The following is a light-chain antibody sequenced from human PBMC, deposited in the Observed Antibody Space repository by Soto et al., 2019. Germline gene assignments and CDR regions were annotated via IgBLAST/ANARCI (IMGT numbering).Light chain of an antibody. CDR2: EGS. Sequence: QSALTQPASVSGSPGQSITISCTGTSSDVGNYNLVSWYQQHPGKAPKLMLYEGSKRPSGVSNRFSGSKSGNTASLTISGLQAEDEADYYCCSYAGISTVVFGGGTKLTVL. V-gene: IGLV2-23*01. J-gene: IGLJ2*01. CDR3: CSYAGISTVV. CDR1: SSDVGNYNL.